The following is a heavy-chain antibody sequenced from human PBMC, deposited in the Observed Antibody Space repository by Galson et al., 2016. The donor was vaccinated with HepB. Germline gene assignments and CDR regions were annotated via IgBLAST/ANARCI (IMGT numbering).Heavy chain of an antibody. Sequence: PALVKPTQTLTLSCTFSGFSLSTTGMRVTWVRQPPGKALEWLARIDWNDAKFYSTSLKTRLTISKDTSENQVVLTMTNMDPVDTATYYCARTPYMSAGIDYGGQGTLVTVSS. D-gene: IGHD3-10*01. CDR3: ARTPYMSAGIDY. CDR1: GFSLSTTGMR. CDR2: IDWNDAK. J-gene: IGHJ4*02. V-gene: IGHV2-70*04.